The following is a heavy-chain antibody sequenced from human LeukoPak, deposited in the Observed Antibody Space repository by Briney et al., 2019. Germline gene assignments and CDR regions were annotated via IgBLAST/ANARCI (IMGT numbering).Heavy chain of an antibody. V-gene: IGHV4-39*07. CDR1: GGSISSSSYY. CDR2: IYYSGST. J-gene: IGHJ4*02. D-gene: IGHD6-13*01. Sequence: SETLSLTCTVSGGSISSSSYYWGWIRQPPGKGLEWIGSIYYSGSTYYNPSLKSRVTISVDTSKNQFSLKLSSVTAADTAVYYCARERYSSSWYGREIDYWGQGTLVTVSS. CDR3: ARERYSSSWYGREIDY.